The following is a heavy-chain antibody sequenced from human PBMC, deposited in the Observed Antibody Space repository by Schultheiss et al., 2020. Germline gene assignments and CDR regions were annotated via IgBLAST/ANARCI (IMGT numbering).Heavy chain of an antibody. V-gene: IGHV4-4*07. CDR2: IYTSGHT. CDR3: ARGRDSGYFKYYYYYMDV. Sequence: SETLSLTCTVSGGSINSDFWNWIRQPAGKGLQWIGRIYTSGHTNYNPSLESRVTMSVDMSKNQFSLKLTSVTAADAAVYYCARGRDSGYFKYYYYYMDVWGKGTTVTVSS. D-gene: IGHD3-22*01. CDR1: GGSINSDF. J-gene: IGHJ6*03.